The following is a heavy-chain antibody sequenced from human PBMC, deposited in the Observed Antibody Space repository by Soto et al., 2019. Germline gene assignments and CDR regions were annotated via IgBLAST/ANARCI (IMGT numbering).Heavy chain of an antibody. CDR1: GGSVSSGSYY. CDR2: IYYSGST. Sequence: SETLSLTCTVSGGSVSSGSYYWSWIRQPPGKGLEWIGYIYYSGSTNYNPSLKSRVTISVDTSKNQFSLKLSSVTAADTAVYYCARVRDGYNWEYYYYYYGMDVWGQGTTVTVSS. D-gene: IGHD5-12*01. CDR3: ARVRDGYNWEYYYYYYGMDV. V-gene: IGHV4-61*01. J-gene: IGHJ6*02.